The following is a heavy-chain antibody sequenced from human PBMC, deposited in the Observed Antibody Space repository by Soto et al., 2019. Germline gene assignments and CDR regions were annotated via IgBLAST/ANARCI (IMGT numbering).Heavy chain of an antibody. V-gene: IGHV1-69*08. J-gene: IGHJ3*02. CDR3: ARDYYPVVVPAAPEGGACDM. D-gene: IGHD2-15*01. Sequence: QVQLVQSGGEVKKPGSSVKVSCSVSGGTFRTYTFSWVRQAPGQGLEWMGSIIPLLGITNDAQKFQGRVTIIADKSTNTAYMELSSLTSEDTAIFYCARDYYPVVVPAAPEGGACDMWGQGTMVIVSS. CDR2: IIPLLGIT. CDR1: GGTFRTYT.